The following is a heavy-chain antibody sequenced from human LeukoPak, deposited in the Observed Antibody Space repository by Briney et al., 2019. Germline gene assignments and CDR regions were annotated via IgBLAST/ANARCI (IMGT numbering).Heavy chain of an antibody. CDR3: ARGGITMVRGVTRNYYGMDV. Sequence: SETLSLTCAVYGGSFSGYYWSWIRQPPGKGLEWIGEINHSGSTNYNPSLKSRVTISVDTSKNQFSLKLSSVTAADTAVYYCARGGITMVRGVTRNYYGMDVWGQGTTVTVSS. J-gene: IGHJ6*02. D-gene: IGHD3-10*01. V-gene: IGHV4-34*01. CDR2: INHSGST. CDR1: GGSFSGYY.